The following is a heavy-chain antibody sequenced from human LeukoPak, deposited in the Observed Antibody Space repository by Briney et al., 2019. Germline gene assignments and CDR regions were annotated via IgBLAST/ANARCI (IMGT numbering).Heavy chain of an antibody. V-gene: IGHV3-30*18. CDR1: GFTFSSHG. Sequence: GGSLRLSCAASGFTFSSHGMHWVRQAPGKALEWVAVTSYDGTTKYYADPAKGRFNISRDNSKNTLYLQMNSLRVDDTAVYYCAKDATLFGDQYFDYWGQGTLVIVSS. J-gene: IGHJ4*02. CDR2: TSYDGTTK. D-gene: IGHD3-10*01. CDR3: AKDATLFGDQYFDY.